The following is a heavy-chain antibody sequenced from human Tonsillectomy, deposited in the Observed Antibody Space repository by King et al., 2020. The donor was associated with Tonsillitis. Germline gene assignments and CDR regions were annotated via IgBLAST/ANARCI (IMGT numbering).Heavy chain of an antibody. J-gene: IGHJ4*02. CDR1: GFTFSDSW. CDR2: IKQDGREE. CDR3: ARDIHIEGR. D-gene: IGHD2-21*01. V-gene: IGHV3-7*03. Sequence: VQLVESGGGLVQPGGSLTLSCVASGFTFSDSWMNWVRLAPGKGLEWVANIKQDGREEYYVDSVKGRFTISRDNSKNSLYLQMNSLRAEDTAVYYCARDIHIEGRRGQGTQVTVSA.